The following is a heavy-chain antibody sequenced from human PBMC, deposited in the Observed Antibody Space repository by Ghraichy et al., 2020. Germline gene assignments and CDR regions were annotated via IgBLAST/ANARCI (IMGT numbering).Heavy chain of an antibody. D-gene: IGHD6-13*01. CDR3: ATRRVGAAAGTNYLDY. J-gene: IGHJ4*02. V-gene: IGHV4-31*02. CDR2: IYYSGST. Sequence: EWIGYIYYSGSTYYNPSLKSRVTISVDTSKNQFSLKLSSVTAADTAVYYCATRRVGAAAGTNYLDYWGQ.